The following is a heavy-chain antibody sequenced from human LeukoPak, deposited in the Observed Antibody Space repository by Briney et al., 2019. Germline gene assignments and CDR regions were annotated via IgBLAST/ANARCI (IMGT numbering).Heavy chain of an antibody. CDR1: GGSISSGDYY. J-gene: IGHJ4*02. D-gene: IGHD3-9*01. CDR2: IYYSGST. Sequence: SETLSLTCTVSGGSISSGDYYWSWIRQPPGKGLEWIGYIYYSGSTYYNPSLKSRVTISVDTSKNQFSLKLSSVTAADTAVYYCAGTRGLRYFDWLGYWGQGTLVTVSS. V-gene: IGHV4-30-4*01. CDR3: AGTRGLRYFDWLGY.